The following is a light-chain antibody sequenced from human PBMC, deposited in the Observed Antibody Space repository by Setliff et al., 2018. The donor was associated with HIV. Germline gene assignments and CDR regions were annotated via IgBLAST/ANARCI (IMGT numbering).Light chain of an antibody. CDR2: DVV. J-gene: IGLJ2*01. V-gene: IGLV2-14*03. Sequence: QSVLSQPASVSGSPGQSITISCAGSTYDIGDSDHVSWFQHPPGEAPKLLIRDVVTRPPGIPSRFSASKSGNTASLSISGLQPGDEGDYYCCSYTNTDGLIFGGGTKVTVL. CDR1: TYDIGDSDH. CDR3: CSYTNTDGLI.